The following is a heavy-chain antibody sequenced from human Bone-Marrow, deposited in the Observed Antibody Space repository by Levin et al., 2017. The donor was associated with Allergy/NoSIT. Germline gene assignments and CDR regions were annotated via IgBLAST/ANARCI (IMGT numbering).Heavy chain of an antibody. J-gene: IGHJ6*02. D-gene: IGHD3-22*01. CDR2: TSYNGIDI. Sequence: GGSLRLSCAASGFTFSSYGMHWVRQAPGKGLEWVALTSYNGIDIYYADSVKGRFTISRDNSRNTLYLEMNSLRAEDTAVYYCAKDGKERARECDRSGDEYDGKDVWGQGTTVTVSS. V-gene: IGHV3-30*18. CDR3: AKDGKERARECDRSGDEYDGKDV. CDR1: GFTFSSYG.